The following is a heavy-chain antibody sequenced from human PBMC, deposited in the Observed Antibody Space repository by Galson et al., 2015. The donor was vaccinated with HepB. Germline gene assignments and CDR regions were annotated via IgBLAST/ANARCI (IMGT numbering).Heavy chain of an antibody. CDR1: GYTFTNYF. D-gene: IGHD4-17*01. CDR3: AREVGDAGCSGAFDI. V-gene: IGHV1-46*01. Sequence: SETVSCKASGYTFTNYFVHWVRRAPGHGLEWVAIIHADGSGPTYAQKFQGRVTTTADTSTTTVYMVLSSLRSEDTALYYCAREVGDAGCSGAFDIWGQGTMVTVSS. J-gene: IGHJ3*02. CDR2: IHADGSGP.